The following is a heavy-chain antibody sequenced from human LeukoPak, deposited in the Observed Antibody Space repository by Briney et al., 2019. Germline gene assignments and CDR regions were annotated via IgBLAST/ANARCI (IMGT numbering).Heavy chain of an antibody. CDR2: IRYDGSNK. CDR3: ARTGGDWNDVYYFDY. Sequence: GGSLRLSCAASGFTFSSYGMHWVRQAPGKGLEWVAFIRYDGSNKYYADSVKGRFTISRDNSKNTLYLQMNSLRAEDTAVYYCARTGGDWNDVYYFDYWGQGTLVTVSS. J-gene: IGHJ4*02. V-gene: IGHV3-30*02. CDR1: GFTFSSYG. D-gene: IGHD1-1*01.